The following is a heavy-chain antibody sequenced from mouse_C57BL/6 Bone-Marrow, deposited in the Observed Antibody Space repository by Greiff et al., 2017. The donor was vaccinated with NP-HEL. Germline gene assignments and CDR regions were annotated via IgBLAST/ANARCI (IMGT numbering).Heavy chain of an antibody. CDR2: IRNLAYSI. J-gene: IGHJ1*03. V-gene: IGHV5-15*04. CDR3: ARRGDDYGYFDV. CDR1: GFTFSDYG. Sequence: DVMLVESGGGLVQPGGSLKLSCAASGFTFSDYGMAWVRQAPRKGPEWVAFIRNLAYSIYYADTVTGRFTISRENAKNTLYLEMSSLRSEDTAMYYCARRGDDYGYFDVWGTGTTVTVSS. D-gene: IGHD2-4*01.